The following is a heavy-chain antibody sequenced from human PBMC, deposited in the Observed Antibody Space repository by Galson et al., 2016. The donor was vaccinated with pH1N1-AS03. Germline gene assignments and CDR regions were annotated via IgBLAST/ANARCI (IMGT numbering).Heavy chain of an antibody. CDR2: IHPIFGTP. CDR1: GGTFSNYA. Sequence: SVKVSCKASGGTFSNYAISWMRQAPGQGLEWMGGIHPIFGTPSHAQKFRGRLTVTADASTSAACMELSSLTSEDTAIYYCARDRHYDSSGRYFYESEHWGQGTLVIVSS. J-gene: IGHJ4*02. D-gene: IGHD3-22*01. CDR3: ARDRHYDSSGRYFYESEH. V-gene: IGHV1-69*13.